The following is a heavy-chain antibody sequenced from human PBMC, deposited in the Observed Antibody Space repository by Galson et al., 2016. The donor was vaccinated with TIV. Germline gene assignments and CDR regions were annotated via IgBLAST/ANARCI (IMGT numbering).Heavy chain of an antibody. Sequence: SLRLSCAASGLPVKINYMTWVRQAPGKGLEWVSLISDGGKTYYPDSVRGRFTISRDNSKNTLYLQMNSLRLEDTAVYYCARDRVVDATYYYYYYGMDVWGQGTAVTVSS. D-gene: IGHD2-15*01. CDR3: ARDRVVDATYYYYYYGMDV. V-gene: IGHV3-66*02. J-gene: IGHJ6*02. CDR2: ISDGGKT. CDR1: GLPVKINY.